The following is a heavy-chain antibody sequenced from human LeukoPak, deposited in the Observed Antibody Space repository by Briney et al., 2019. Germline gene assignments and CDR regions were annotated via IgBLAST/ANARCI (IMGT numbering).Heavy chain of an antibody. CDR1: GGSFSGYY. J-gene: IGHJ6*02. CDR3: ARGSQRMVRGVIISHYYYYYGMDV. D-gene: IGHD3-10*01. V-gene: IGHV4-34*01. Sequence: SETLSLTCAVYGGSFSGYYWSWIRQPPGKGLEWIGEINHSGSTNYNPSLKSRVTISVDTPKNQFSLKMSSVTAADTAVYYCARGSQRMVRGVIISHYYYYYGMDVWGQGTTVTVSS. CDR2: INHSGST.